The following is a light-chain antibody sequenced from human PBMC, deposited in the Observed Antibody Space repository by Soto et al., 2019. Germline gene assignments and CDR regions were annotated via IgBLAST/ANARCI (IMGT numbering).Light chain of an antibody. CDR1: SSDVGGYNY. V-gene: IGLV2-8*01. CDR2: EVS. Sequence: QSALTQPPSASGSPGQSVTISCTGTSSDVGGYNYVSWYQQHPGKAPKLMIYEVSKRPSGVPDRFSGSKSGNTASLTVSGLQAEDEADYYCSSYAGSSHYVFGTGT. CDR3: SSYAGSSHYV. J-gene: IGLJ1*01.